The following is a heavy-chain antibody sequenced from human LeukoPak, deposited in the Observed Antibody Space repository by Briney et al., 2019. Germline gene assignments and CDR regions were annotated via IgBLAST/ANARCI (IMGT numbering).Heavy chain of an antibody. CDR1: GASISNGDYY. D-gene: IGHD2-15*01. J-gene: IGHJ4*02. V-gene: IGHV4-30-4*08. Sequence: SQTLSLTCTVPGASISNGDYYWTWIRQTPGEGLEWIGYIYHSGSTYYNPSLKSRLTISLDASENQFSLSLNSVTAADTAVYYCAREALLYYFDYWGQGTPVTVSS. CDR3: AREALLYYFDY. CDR2: IYHSGST.